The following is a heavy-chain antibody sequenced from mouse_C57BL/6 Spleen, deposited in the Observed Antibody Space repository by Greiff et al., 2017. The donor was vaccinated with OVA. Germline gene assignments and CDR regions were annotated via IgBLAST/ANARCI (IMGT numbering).Heavy chain of an antibody. J-gene: IGHJ1*03. CDR2: IYPRSGNT. V-gene: IGHV1-81*01. Sequence: QVQLQQSGAELARPGASVKLSCKASGYTFPSYGISWVKQRTGQGLEWIGEIYPRSGNTYYNEKFKGKATLTADKSSSTAYMELRSLTSEDSAVYFCARGPYYYGSSYRYFDVWGTGTTVTVSS. D-gene: IGHD1-1*01. CDR1: GYTFPSYG. CDR3: ARGPYYYGSSYRYFDV.